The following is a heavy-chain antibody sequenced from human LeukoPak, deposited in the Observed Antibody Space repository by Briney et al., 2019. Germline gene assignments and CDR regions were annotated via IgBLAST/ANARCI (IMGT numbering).Heavy chain of an antibody. CDR1: GYSFTSYW. Sequence: GESLKISCKGSGYSFTSYWIGWVRQMPGKGLEWMGIIYLGDSDTRYSPSFQGQVTISADKSISTAYLQWSSLKASDTAMYYCARQSLSYYYGSGSCRHYYYYYMDVWGKGTTVTVSS. V-gene: IGHV5-51*01. D-gene: IGHD3-10*01. J-gene: IGHJ6*03. CDR3: ARQSLSYYYGSGSCRHYYYYYMDV. CDR2: IYLGDSDT.